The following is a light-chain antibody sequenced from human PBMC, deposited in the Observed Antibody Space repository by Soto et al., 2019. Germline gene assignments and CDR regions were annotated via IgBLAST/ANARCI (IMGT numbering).Light chain of an antibody. J-gene: IGKJ2*01. Sequence: DIQMTQSPSSLSASVGDRVTITCRASQTIGTYLHWYQQKPGKAPKLLIYAASNLQSGVPSRFSGSGSGPDFTLTISSLQPEDFATYYCQKSYNIPYTFGQGTKLQI. CDR2: AAS. V-gene: IGKV1-39*01. CDR3: QKSYNIPYT. CDR1: QTIGTY.